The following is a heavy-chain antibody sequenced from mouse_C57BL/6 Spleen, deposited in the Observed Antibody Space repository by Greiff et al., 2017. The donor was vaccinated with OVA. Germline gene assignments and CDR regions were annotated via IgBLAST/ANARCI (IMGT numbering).Heavy chain of an antibody. D-gene: IGHD2-4*01. Sequence: QVQLQQPGAELVMPGASVKLSCKASGYTFTSYWMHWVKQRPGQGLEWIGEIDPSDSYTNYNQKFKGKSTLTVDKSSSTAYMQLSSLTSEDSAVYYCARSRLPDDWGQGTTLTVSS. J-gene: IGHJ2*01. CDR1: GYTFTSYW. CDR2: IDPSDSYT. CDR3: ARSRLPDD. V-gene: IGHV1-69*01.